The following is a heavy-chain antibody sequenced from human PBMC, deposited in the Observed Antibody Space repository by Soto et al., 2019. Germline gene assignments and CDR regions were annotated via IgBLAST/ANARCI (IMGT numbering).Heavy chain of an antibody. Sequence: GGSLRLSCAASGFTFSSYAMSWVRQAPGKGLEWVSAISGSGGSTYYADSVKGRFTISRDNSKNTLYLQMNSLRAEDTAVYYCAKDKVPREYYDILTGYYDYWGQGTLVTVSS. CDR3: AKDKVPREYYDILTGYYDY. J-gene: IGHJ4*02. CDR2: ISGSGGST. CDR1: GFTFSSYA. V-gene: IGHV3-23*01. D-gene: IGHD3-9*01.